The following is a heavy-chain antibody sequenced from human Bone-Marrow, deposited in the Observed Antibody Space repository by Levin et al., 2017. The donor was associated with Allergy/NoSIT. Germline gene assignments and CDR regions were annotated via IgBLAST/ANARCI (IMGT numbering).Heavy chain of an antibody. Sequence: GESLKISCPASGFTFSTYAMSWVRQSPGKGLEWVSYISSGSGTIYYADSVKGRFTISRDNAKNSLYLQMNSLRAEDTAVYYCARDRGASGSDYTLDYWGQGTLVTVSS. J-gene: IGHJ4*02. CDR1: GFTFSTYA. D-gene: IGHD3-10*01. CDR3: ARDRGASGSDYTLDY. V-gene: IGHV3-48*01. CDR2: ISSGSGTI.